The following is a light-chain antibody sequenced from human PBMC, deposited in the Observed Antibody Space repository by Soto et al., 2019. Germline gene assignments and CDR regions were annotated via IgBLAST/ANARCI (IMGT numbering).Light chain of an antibody. CDR3: QQYVTSRRT. V-gene: IGKV3-20*01. CDR2: GAS. CDR1: RSVSGSQ. Sequence: VLTESPGTLSLSPGEGATLSCRASRSVSGSQLSWYQQKPGQPPRLLIYGASSRAAGIPDRFSGSGSGTDFTLTINRLEPEDFAVYYCQQYVTSRRTFGQGTKVDIK. J-gene: IGKJ1*01.